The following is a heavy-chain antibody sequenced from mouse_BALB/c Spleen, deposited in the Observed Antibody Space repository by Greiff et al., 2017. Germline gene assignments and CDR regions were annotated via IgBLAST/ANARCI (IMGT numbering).Heavy chain of an antibody. CDR2: INSNGGST. Sequence: EVQLLESGGGLVQPGGSLKLSCAASGFTFSSYGLSWVRQTPDKRLELVATINSNGGSTYYPDNVKGRFTISGDNAKNTLYLQMSSLKSEDTAMYYCARGGRGGYFDYWGQGTTLTVAS. J-gene: IGHJ2*01. CDR3: ARGGRGGYFDY. V-gene: IGHV5-6-3*01. CDR1: GFTFSSYG.